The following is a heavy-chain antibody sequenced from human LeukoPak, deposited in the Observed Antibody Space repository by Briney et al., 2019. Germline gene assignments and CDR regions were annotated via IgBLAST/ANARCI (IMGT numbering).Heavy chain of an antibody. CDR2: IYYRGST. Sequence: SETLSLTCTVSGGSISSGDYYWSWIRQHPGKGLEWIGYIYYRGSTYYNPSLKSRGTISVDTSKNQFSLKLSSVTAADTAVYYCARLYTSFRAFDIWGQGTMVTVSS. D-gene: IGHD6-6*01. CDR1: GGSISSGDYY. V-gene: IGHV4-31*03. CDR3: ARLYTSFRAFDI. J-gene: IGHJ3*02.